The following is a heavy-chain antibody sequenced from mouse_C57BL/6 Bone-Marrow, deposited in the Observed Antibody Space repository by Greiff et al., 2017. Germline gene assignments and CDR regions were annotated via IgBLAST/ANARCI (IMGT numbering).Heavy chain of an antibody. CDR2: IRSKSNNYAT. D-gene: IGHD2-4*01. CDR3: VVITTRVYYAMDY. Sequence: DVHLVESGGGLVQPKGSLKLSCAASGFSFNTYAMNWVRQAPGKGLEWVARIRSKSNNYATYYADSVKDRFTISRDDSESMLYLQMNNLKTEDTAMYYCVVITTRVYYAMDYWGQGTSVTVSS. J-gene: IGHJ4*01. V-gene: IGHV10-1*01. CDR1: GFSFNTYA.